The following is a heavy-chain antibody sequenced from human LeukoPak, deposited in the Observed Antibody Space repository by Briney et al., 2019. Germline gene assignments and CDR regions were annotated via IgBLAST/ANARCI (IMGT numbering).Heavy chain of an antibody. CDR1: GYTFTSYY. V-gene: IGHV1-46*01. Sequence: ASVKVSCKASGYTFTSYYMHWVRQAPGQGLEWMGIINPSGGSTSYAQKLQGRVTMTTDTSTSTAYMELRSLRSDDTAVYYCARAPSGYSSSWFDYWGQGTLVTVSS. CDR3: ARAPSGYSSSWFDY. CDR2: INPSGGST. J-gene: IGHJ4*02. D-gene: IGHD6-13*01.